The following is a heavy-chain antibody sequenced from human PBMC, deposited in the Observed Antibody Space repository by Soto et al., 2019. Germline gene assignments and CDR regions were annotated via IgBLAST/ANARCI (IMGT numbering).Heavy chain of an antibody. V-gene: IGHV3-23*01. CDR2: ISGRGGNT. D-gene: IGHD1-26*01. Sequence: GGSLRLSYAASGFNFSSFAMGWVRKYQGGGLEWVSAISGRGGNTYYPDSVKGRFNISRDNSESTLYLQMNSLRAEDTSLYYCAKVPNSGSYFYFDYWGLGTLVTVS. CDR1: GFNFSSFA. J-gene: IGHJ4*02. CDR3: AKVPNSGSYFYFDY.